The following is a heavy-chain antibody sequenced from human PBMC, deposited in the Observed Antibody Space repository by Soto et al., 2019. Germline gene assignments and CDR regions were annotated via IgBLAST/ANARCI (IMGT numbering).Heavy chain of an antibody. Sequence: GGSLRLSCSASGFIFSSYAMSWVRQAPGKGLEWVSSIRGSGGTTYYADSVKGRFTISRDNSKNTLYLQMNSLRAEDTAVYYCAKGGGYDHVNDYWGQGTLVTVSS. CDR1: GFIFSSYA. CDR2: IRGSGGTT. D-gene: IGHD5-12*01. J-gene: IGHJ4*02. CDR3: AKGGGYDHVNDY. V-gene: IGHV3-23*01.